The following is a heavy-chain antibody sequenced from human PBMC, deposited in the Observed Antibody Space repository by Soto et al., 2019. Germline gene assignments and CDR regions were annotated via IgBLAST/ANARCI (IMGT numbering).Heavy chain of an antibody. J-gene: IGHJ4*02. D-gene: IGHD2-15*01. CDR2: ISGGGGSA. V-gene: IGHV3-23*01. CDR3: VKGGCSGGSCYPLEY. Sequence: EVQLLESGGGLVQPGGSLTLSCAASGFTFSGYVMSWVRQAPGKGLEWVSTISGGGGSAYYTDSVKGRFTISRDNSKNTLSLRMKSLRAEDTAVYYCVKGGCSGGSCYPLEYWGQGTLVTVSS. CDR1: GFTFSGYV.